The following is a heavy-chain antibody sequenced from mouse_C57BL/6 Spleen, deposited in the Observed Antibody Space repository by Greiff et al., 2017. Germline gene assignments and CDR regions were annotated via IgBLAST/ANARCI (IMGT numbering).Heavy chain of an antibody. CDR1: GFTFSSYG. J-gene: IGHJ3*01. CDR3: ARQMVYVYEGFAY. Sequence: EVKLMESGGDLVKPGGSLKLSCAASGFTFSSYGMSWVRQTPDKRLEWVATISSGGSYTYYPDSVKGRFTISRDNAKNTLYLQMSSLQSEDTAMYDCARQMVYVYEGFAYWGQGTLVTVSA. CDR2: ISSGGSYT. D-gene: IGHD2-2*01. V-gene: IGHV5-6*01.